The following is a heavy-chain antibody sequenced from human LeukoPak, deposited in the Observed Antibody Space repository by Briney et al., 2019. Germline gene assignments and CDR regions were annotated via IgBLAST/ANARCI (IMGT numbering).Heavy chain of an antibody. CDR1: GYTFTSYG. D-gene: IGHD1-1*01. V-gene: IGHV1-18*04. Sequence: GASVKVSCKASGYTFTSYGISWVRQAPGQGLEWMGWISAYNGNTHYAQKLQGRVTMTTDTSTSTAYMELRSLRSDDTAVYYCARDGYWNDAPFKYNWFDPGAREPWSPSPQ. J-gene: IGHJ5*02. CDR2: ISAYNGNT. CDR3: ARDGYWNDAPFKYNWFDP.